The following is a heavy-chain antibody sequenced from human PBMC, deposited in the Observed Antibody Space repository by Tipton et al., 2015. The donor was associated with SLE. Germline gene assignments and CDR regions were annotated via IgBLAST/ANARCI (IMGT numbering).Heavy chain of an antibody. D-gene: IGHD2-15*01. J-gene: IGHJ6*02. Sequence: QSGAEVKKPGSSVKVSCKASGGTFSSYAISWVRQAPGQGLEWMGGIIPILGLANYAQKFQGRVTITTDESTSTAYMELSSLRSEDAAVYYWATGEWVAATLPYYYGMDVWGQGTTVTVSS. CDR2: IIPILGLA. CDR1: GGTFSSYA. V-gene: IGHV1-69*05. CDR3: ATGEWVAATLPYYYGMDV.